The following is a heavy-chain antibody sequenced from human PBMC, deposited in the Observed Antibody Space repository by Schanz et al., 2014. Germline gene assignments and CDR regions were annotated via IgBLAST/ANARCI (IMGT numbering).Heavy chain of an antibody. CDR1: GYTFTSYG. V-gene: IGHV1-18*01. J-gene: IGHJ4*02. CDR2: ISASNGNT. D-gene: IGHD6-19*01. CDR3: ARGGDSSGWYDRDIAHFDF. Sequence: QVQLVQSGAEVKKPGASVKVSCKASGYTFTSYGINWVRQAPGQGLEWMGWISASNGNTNCAQKLQGRVTMTTDTTTSTASRELRSLRSDGTAVDYCARGGDSSGWYDRDIAHFDFWGQGTLVTVSS.